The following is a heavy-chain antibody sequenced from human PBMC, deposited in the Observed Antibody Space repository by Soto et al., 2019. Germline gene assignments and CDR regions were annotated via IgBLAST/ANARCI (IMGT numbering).Heavy chain of an antibody. D-gene: IGHD4-17*01. CDR1: GFTFSSYG. J-gene: IGHJ6*03. V-gene: IGHV3-33*01. CDR2: IWYDGSNK. Sequence: PGGSLRLSCAASGFTFSSYGMHWVRQAPGKGLEWVAVIWYDGSNKYYADSVKGRFTISRDNSKNTLYLQMNSLRAEDTAVYYCAREGDYGDYYYYMDVWGKGTTVTV. CDR3: AREGDYGDYYYYMDV.